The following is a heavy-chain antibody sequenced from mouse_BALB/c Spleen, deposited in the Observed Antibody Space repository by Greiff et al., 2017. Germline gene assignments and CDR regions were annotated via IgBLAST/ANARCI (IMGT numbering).Heavy chain of an antibody. D-gene: IGHD1-2*01. V-gene: IGHV1S132*01. J-gene: IGHJ4*01. CDR2: IFPGTGTT. CDR3: AREVPLLRLRGYAMDY. Sequence: QVHVKQSGAELVKPGASVKLSCKTSGYTFTSYWIQWVKQRPGQGLGWIGEIFPGTGTTYYNEKFKGKATLTIDTSSSTAYMQLSSLTSEDSAVYFCAREVPLLRLRGYAMDYWGQGTSVTVSS. CDR1: GYTFTSYW.